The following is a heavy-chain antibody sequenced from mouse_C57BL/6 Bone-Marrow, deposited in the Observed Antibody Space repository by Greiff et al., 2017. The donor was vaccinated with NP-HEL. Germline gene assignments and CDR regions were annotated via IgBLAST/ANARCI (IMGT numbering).Heavy chain of an antibody. Sequence: VKLVESGPGILQPSQSLSLTCSFSGFSLSTFGMGVGWLRQPPGKGLEWLAHIWWDDDKYYNPALKSRLTISKDTSKNQVFLNIANVDTADTATYYCARMNYYGSRDYWGQGTTLTVSS. CDR1: GFSLSTFGMG. CDR2: IWWDDDK. D-gene: IGHD1-1*01. J-gene: IGHJ2*01. CDR3: ARMNYYGSRDY. V-gene: IGHV8-8*01.